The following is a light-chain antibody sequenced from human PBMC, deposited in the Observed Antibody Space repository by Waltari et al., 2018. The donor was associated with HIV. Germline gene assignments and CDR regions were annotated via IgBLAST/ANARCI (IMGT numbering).Light chain of an antibody. J-gene: IGLJ2*01. V-gene: IGLV1-47*01. CDR2: RDN. CDR3: ATWDDRLSGVL. CDR1: SSTIGDNY. Sequence: QSVLAQPPSASGTPGQRVTLSCSGSSSTIGDNYVYWYQQIPGTTPKPLIYRDNQWPSGVPDRFSGSKSGTSASLAISGLRSEDEAIYFCATWDDRLSGVLFGGGTKLTVL.